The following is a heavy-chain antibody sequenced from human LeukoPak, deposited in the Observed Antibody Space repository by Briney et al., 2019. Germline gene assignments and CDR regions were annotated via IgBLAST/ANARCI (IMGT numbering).Heavy chain of an antibody. Sequence: SETLSLTCTVSGGSISSSSYYWGWIRQPPGKGLEWIGSIYYSGSTNYNPSLKSRVTISVDTSKNQFSLKLSSVTAADTAVYYCARGEYSSSWYGYWGQGTLVTVSS. J-gene: IGHJ4*02. CDR2: IYYSGST. D-gene: IGHD6-13*01. V-gene: IGHV4-39*07. CDR1: GGSISSSSYY. CDR3: ARGEYSSSWYGY.